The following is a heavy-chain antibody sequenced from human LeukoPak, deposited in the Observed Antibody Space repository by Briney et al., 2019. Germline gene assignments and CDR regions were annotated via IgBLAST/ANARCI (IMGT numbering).Heavy chain of an antibody. Sequence: PSETLSLTCAVYGGSFSGYYWSWIRQPPGKGLEWIGEINHSGSTNYNPSLKSRVTISVDTSKNQFSLKLSSVTAADTAVYFCARVYSGSLDYWGQGTLVTVSS. J-gene: IGHJ4*02. CDR2: INHSGST. D-gene: IGHD1-26*01. CDR1: GGSFSGYY. CDR3: ARVYSGSLDY. V-gene: IGHV4-34*01.